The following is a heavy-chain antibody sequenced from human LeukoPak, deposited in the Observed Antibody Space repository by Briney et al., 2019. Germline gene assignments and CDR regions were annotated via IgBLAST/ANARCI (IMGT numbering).Heavy chain of an antibody. J-gene: IGHJ3*02. CDR3: ARVRAVLRPQQDAFDI. V-gene: IGHV1-69*05. Sequence: GASVKVSCKASGGTFSNYVINWVRQAPGQGLEWMGGRIPIFDTTNYAQKFQGRVIFTTDESSNTAYMELASLRSEDTAVYYCARVRAVLRPQQDAFDIWGQGTMVTVSS. CDR2: RIPIFDTT. D-gene: IGHD3-3*01. CDR1: GGTFSNYV.